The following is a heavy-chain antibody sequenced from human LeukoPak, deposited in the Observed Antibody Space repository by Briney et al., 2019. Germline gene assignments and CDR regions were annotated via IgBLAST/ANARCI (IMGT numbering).Heavy chain of an antibody. CDR3: ARDNSPSMVGEKLDY. D-gene: IGHD2-8*01. CDR1: GGTFSSYA. V-gene: IGHV1-69*13. Sequence: SVKVSCKASGGTFSSYAISWVRQAPGQGLEWMGGIIPVFGTANYAQKFQGRVTITADESTSTAYMELSSLRSEDTAVYYCARDNSPSMVGEKLDYWGQGTLVTVSS. CDR2: IIPVFGTA. J-gene: IGHJ4*02.